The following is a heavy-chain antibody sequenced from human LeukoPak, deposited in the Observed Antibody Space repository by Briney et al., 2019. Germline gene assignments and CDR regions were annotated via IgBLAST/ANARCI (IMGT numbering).Heavy chain of an antibody. CDR2: IIAYNGDT. J-gene: IGHJ4*02. D-gene: IGHD3-22*01. CDR1: GYTFTNHG. CDR3: ARDPSNSSGFHPHSDY. Sequence: ASVKVSCKASGYTFTNHGITWVRQAPGQGLEWMGWIIAYNGDTKYAQKLQGRVTMTTDTSTNTAYMELRSLRSDDTAVYYCARDPSNSSGFHPHSDYWGQGTMVTVSS. V-gene: IGHV1-18*01.